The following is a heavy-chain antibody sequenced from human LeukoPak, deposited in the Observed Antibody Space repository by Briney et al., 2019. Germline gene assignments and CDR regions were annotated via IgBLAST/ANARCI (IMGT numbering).Heavy chain of an antibody. J-gene: IGHJ4*02. V-gene: IGHV3-30*02. Sequence: GGSLRLSCAASGFTFSSYGMHWVRQAPGKGLEWVAFIRYDGSNEYYADSVKGRFTISRDNSKNTLYLQMNSLRAEDTAVYYCARDLGYSYGSDYWGQGTLVTVSS. CDR1: GFTFSSYG. CDR3: ARDLGYSYGSDY. CDR2: IRYDGSNE. D-gene: IGHD5-18*01.